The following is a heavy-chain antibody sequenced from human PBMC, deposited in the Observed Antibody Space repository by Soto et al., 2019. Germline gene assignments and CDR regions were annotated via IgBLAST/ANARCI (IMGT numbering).Heavy chain of an antibody. CDR2: IYYSGNT. J-gene: IGHJ4*02. D-gene: IGHD6-6*01. V-gene: IGHV4-30-4*01. CDR1: GDSISTADYY. Sequence: TSETLSLTCTVSGDSISTADYYWNWIRQPPGKGLEWIGYIYYSGNTYYIPSLKSRVTISVDTSKNQISLKLNSVTAADTAVYYCARGIYSTSSFFDSWGQGTLVTVSS. CDR3: ARGIYSTSSFFDS.